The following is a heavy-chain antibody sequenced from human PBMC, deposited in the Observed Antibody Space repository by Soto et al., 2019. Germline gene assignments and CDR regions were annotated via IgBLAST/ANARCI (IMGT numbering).Heavy chain of an antibody. CDR3: AGGFSSVVFDV. J-gene: IGHJ3*01. Sequence: LSLTCTVSGGSISSYYWSWIRQPPGKGLEWIGYFYYGGSTNYNPSLKSRVTISIDTSKNQFSLNLFSVTAADTAVYYCAGGFSSVVFDVWGQGTMVTVSS. D-gene: IGHD6-19*01. V-gene: IGHV4-59*01. CDR2: FYYGGST. CDR1: GGSISSYY.